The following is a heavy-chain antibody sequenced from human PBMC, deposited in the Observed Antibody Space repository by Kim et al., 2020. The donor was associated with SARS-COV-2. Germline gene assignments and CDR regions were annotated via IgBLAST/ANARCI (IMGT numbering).Heavy chain of an antibody. J-gene: IGHJ5*02. CDR1: GGSISSGSYY. V-gene: IGHV4-61*02. CDR2: IYTSGST. D-gene: IGHD2-2*02. CDR3: ARASVSIPAAIEWFDP. Sequence: SETLSLTCTVSGGSISSGSYYWSWIRQPAGKGLEWIGRIYTSGSTNYNPSLKSRVTISVDTSKNQFSLKLSSVTAADTAVYYCARASVSIPAAIEWFDPWGQGTLVTVSS.